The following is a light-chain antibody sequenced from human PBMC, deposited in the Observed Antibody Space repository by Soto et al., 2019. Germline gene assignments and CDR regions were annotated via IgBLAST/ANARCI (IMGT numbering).Light chain of an antibody. CDR2: GAS. CDR3: QQYGSSPMYT. V-gene: IGKV3-20*01. J-gene: IGKJ2*01. Sequence: EIVLTQSPGTLSLSPGERATLSCRASQVVSSSYLAWYQQKPGQAPRLLIYGASIRATGVPDRFTGSGSGTDFTLPISRLETEDFAVYFCQQYGSSPMYTFGQGTKLEIK. CDR1: QVVSSSY.